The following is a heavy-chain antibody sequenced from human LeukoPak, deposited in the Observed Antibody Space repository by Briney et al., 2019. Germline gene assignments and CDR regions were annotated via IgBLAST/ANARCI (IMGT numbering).Heavy chain of an antibody. CDR1: GFTFSSYW. D-gene: IGHD3-9*01. V-gene: IGHV3-23*01. CDR3: ARDRPVLRYFDWLPSRYYYYMDV. CDR2: INGNGGRT. Sequence: GESLRLSCVASGFTFSSYWMHWVRQAPGKGLEWVASINGNGGRTYYADSVKGRGTISRDNSKNTLFLQMNSLRAEDTAVYYCARDRPVLRYFDWLPSRYYYYMDVWGKGTTVTVSS. J-gene: IGHJ6*03.